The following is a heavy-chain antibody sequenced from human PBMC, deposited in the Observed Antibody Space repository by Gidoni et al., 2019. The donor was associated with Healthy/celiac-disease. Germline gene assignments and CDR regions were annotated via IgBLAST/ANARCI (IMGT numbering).Heavy chain of an antibody. V-gene: IGHV4-61*02. CDR3: ARGSAMVSYYFDY. D-gene: IGHD2-8*01. Sequence: QVQLQESGPGLVKPSQTLSLTRTVSGRSISSGSYYWSWIRQPAGKGLEWTGRIYTRGSTNYHTSLKSRVTIYVDTAKTQFSLKLGSVAAADTAVYYCARGSAMVSYYFDYWGQGTLVTVSS. J-gene: IGHJ4*02. CDR1: GRSISSGSYY. CDR2: IYTRGST.